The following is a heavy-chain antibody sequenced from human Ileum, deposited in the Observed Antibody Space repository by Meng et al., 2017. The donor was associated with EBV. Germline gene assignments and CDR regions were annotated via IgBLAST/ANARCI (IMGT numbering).Heavy chain of an antibody. J-gene: IGHJ5*02. D-gene: IGHD2-21*01. CDR2: IYYSGST. V-gene: IGHV4-39*07. CDR3: AMRKVEMRAITPDNWLDP. Sequence: QLPLQELGPGLVKPSDPLSLPCTVSGGSISSSSYYWGWIRQPPGKGLEWIGSIYYSGSTSYNPSLKSRVTISVDTSKNQVSLKLSSVTPADTAVYYCAMRKVEMRAITPDNWLDPWGQGTLVTVSS. CDR1: GGSISSSSYY.